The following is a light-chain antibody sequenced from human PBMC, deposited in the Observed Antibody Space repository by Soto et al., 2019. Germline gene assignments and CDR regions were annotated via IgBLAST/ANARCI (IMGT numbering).Light chain of an antibody. Sequence: SYELTQPPSVSVAPGQTARITCGGSNIGSKSVHWYQQKPGQAPVLVVYDDSDRPSGIPGRFSGSNSGNTATLTISRVEAGDEADYYCQVWDSSSDLVVFGGGTKLTVL. CDR1: NIGSKS. CDR3: QVWDSSSDLVV. J-gene: IGLJ2*01. V-gene: IGLV3-21*02. CDR2: DDS.